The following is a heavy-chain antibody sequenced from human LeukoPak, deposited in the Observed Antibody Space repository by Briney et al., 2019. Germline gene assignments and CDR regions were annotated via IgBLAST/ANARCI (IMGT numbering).Heavy chain of an antibody. Sequence: ASVKVSCKASGYTFTSYGISWVRQAPGQGLEWMGWISVYNGNTNYAQKLQGRVTMTTDTSTSTAYMELRSLRSDDTAVYYCASSSSWYSHSDYWGQGTLVTVSS. CDR3: ASSSSWYSHSDY. CDR2: ISVYNGNT. D-gene: IGHD6-13*01. J-gene: IGHJ4*02. CDR1: GYTFTSYG. V-gene: IGHV1-18*01.